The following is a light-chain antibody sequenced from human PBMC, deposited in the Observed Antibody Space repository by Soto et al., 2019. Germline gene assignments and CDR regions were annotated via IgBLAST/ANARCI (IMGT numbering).Light chain of an antibody. CDR2: DAS. J-gene: IGKJ5*01. CDR3: QQFNNYPLT. CDR1: QGISSA. V-gene: IGKV1D-13*01. Sequence: AVQLTHSPSSVSASVGDRVTITCRASQGISSAVAWYQEKPGKPPKLLMYDASSWESGVPPRVSGSGSGTDFTLSISGLQPEDFATYYCQQFNNYPLTFGQGTRLEI.